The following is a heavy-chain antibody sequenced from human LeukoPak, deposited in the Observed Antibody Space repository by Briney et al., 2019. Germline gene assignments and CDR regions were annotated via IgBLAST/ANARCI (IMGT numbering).Heavy chain of an antibody. D-gene: IGHD2-15*01. CDR1: GGTFSSYA. J-gene: IGHJ6*02. Sequence: SVKVSCTASGGTFSSYAISWVRQAPGQGLEWMGGNIPIFGTANYAQKFQGRVTITADESTSTAYMELSSLRSEDTAVYYCARGFQGGVVVVAATLGYYGMDVWGQGTTVTVSS. V-gene: IGHV1-69*13. CDR3: ARGFQGGVVVVAATLGYYGMDV. CDR2: NIPIFGTA.